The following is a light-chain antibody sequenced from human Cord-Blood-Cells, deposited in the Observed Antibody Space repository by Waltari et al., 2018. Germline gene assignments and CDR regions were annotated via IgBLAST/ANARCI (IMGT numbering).Light chain of an antibody. CDR1: KSGEKY. CDR3: QAWDSSTAV. CDR2: QDS. Sequence: SYELTQPPSVSVSPGQTASITCSGDKSGEKYACWYQQKPSQSPVLVIYQDSKRPSGIPERFSGSNSGNTATLTISGTQAMDEADYYCQAWDSSTAVFGGGTKLTVL. J-gene: IGLJ2*01. V-gene: IGLV3-1*01.